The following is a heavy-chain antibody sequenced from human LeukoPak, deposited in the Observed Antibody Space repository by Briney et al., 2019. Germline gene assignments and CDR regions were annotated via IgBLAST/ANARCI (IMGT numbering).Heavy chain of an antibody. CDR3: ARSTELYSRCFDC. Sequence: SETLSLTCAVYGGSFSGYYWSWIRQPPGKGLEWIGEINHSGSTNYNPSLKSRVTISVDTSKNQFSLKLSSVTAADTAVYYCARSTELYSRCFDCWGQGTLVTVSS. J-gene: IGHJ4*02. CDR2: INHSGST. CDR1: GGSFSGYY. V-gene: IGHV4-34*01. D-gene: IGHD6-13*01.